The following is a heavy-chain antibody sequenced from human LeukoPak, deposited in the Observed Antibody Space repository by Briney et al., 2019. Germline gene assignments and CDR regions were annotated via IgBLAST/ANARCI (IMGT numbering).Heavy chain of an antibody. D-gene: IGHD6-13*01. CDR3: ARLRSYSSSWYGAFDI. V-gene: IGHV5-51*01. J-gene: IGHJ3*02. CDR1: GYSFTSYW. CDR2: IYPGDSDT. Sequence: GESLKISCKGSGYSFTSYWIGWVRQMPGKGLEWMGIIYPGDSDTRYSPSFQGQVTISVDKSISTAYLQWSSLKASDTAMYYCARLRSYSSSWYGAFDIWGQGTMVTVSS.